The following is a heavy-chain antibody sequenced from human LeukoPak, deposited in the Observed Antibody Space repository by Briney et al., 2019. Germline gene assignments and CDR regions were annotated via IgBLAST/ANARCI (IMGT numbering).Heavy chain of an antibody. Sequence: GGSLRLSCAASGFSFRGYGMHWVRQAPGRGLEYVSAISADGGTADYLNSVKGRFTISRDNSKNTLYLQMGRLRSDDTAIYYCARGRGGPPFDFWGQGTVVTVAS. V-gene: IGHV3-64*01. D-gene: IGHD3-10*01. CDR1: GFSFRGYG. CDR2: ISADGGTA. J-gene: IGHJ4*02. CDR3: ARGRGGPPFDF.